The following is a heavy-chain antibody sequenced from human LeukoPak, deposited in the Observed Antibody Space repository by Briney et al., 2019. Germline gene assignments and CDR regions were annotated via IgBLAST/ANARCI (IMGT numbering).Heavy chain of an antibody. J-gene: IGHJ4*02. D-gene: IGHD6-19*01. V-gene: IGHV4-59*01. CDR3: ARAVSGYYFDY. CDR2: IYYTGST. Sequence: PSETLSLTCTVSGGSLSSYYWIWIRQPPGKGLEWIGYIYYTGSTTYNPSLKSRVTKLVDTSKNHFSLNLSSVTAAVTAVYYCARAVSGYYFDYWGQGTLVAVSS. CDR1: GGSLSSYY.